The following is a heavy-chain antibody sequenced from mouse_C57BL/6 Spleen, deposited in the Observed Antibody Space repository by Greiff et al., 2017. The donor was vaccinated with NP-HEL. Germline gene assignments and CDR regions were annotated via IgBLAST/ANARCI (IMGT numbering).Heavy chain of an antibody. J-gene: IGHJ2*01. V-gene: IGHV5-4*01. CDR2: ISDGGSYT. D-gene: IGHD1-1*01. CDR1: GFTFSSYA. CDR3: ARDYYGSSYFDY. Sequence: EVMLVESGGGLVKPGGSLKLSCAASGFTFSSYAMPWVRQTPEKRLEWVATISDGGSYTYYPDNVKGRFTISRDNATNNLYLQMSHLKSEDTAMYYCARDYYGSSYFDYWGQGTTLTVSS.